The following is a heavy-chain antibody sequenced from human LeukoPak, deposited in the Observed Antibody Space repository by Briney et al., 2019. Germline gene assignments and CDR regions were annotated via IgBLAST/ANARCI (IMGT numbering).Heavy chain of an antibody. D-gene: IGHD3-22*01. CDR1: GYTFTDYF. CDR2: INPSSGGT. V-gene: IGHV1-2*02. J-gene: IGHJ4*02. Sequence: ASVLVSCKTSGYTFTDYFIHWVRQAPGQGLEWMGWINPSSGGTNSAQKFQGRVTMTRDTSISTAYMELSRLRSDDTAVYYCAKVFGGYYSYDYWGQGTLVTVSS. CDR3: AKVFGGYYSYDY.